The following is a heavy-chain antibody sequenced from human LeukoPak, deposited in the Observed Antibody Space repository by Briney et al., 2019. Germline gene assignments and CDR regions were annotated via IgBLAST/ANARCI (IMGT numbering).Heavy chain of an antibody. D-gene: IGHD2-2*01. V-gene: IGHV3-21*01. CDR2: ISSSSSYI. J-gene: IGHJ4*02. CDR3: AKDLVSYAPNTPVDY. Sequence: GGSLRLSCAASGFTFSSYSKNWVRQAPGKGLEWVSSISSSSSYIYYADSVKGRFTISRDNAKNSLYLQMNSLRAEDTAVYYCAKDLVSYAPNTPVDYWGQGTLVTVSS. CDR1: GFTFSSYS.